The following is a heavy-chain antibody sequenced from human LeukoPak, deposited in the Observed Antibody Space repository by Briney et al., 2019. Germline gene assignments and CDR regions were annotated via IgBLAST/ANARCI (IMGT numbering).Heavy chain of an antibody. V-gene: IGHV4-61*02. J-gene: IGHJ4*02. Sequence: SETLSLTCTVSGGSISSGGYYWSWIRQPAGKGLEWIGRIYTSGSTNYNPSLKSRVTISVDTSKNQFSLKLSSVTAADTAVYYCARGTVADIDYWGQGTLVTVSS. CDR1: GGSISSGGYY. CDR2: IYTSGST. D-gene: IGHD6-19*01. CDR3: ARGTVADIDY.